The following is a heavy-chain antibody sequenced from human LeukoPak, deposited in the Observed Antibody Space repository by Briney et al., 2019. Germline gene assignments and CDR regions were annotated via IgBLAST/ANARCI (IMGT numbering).Heavy chain of an antibody. D-gene: IGHD2-21*01. Sequence: PSEALSLTCAVYGGSLSGYYWSWIRQPPGKGLEWIGEIKYSGNTNYNPSLKSRVTMSVDMSKNQISLKLNSVTAADTAVYYCAREIGLQPPYYYYYGMDVWGQGTTVTVSS. CDR2: IKYSGNT. CDR1: GGSLSGYY. CDR3: AREIGLQPPYYYYYGMDV. J-gene: IGHJ6*02. V-gene: IGHV4-34*01.